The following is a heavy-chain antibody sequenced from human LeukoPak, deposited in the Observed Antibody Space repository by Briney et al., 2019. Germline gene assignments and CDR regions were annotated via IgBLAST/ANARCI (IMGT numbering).Heavy chain of an antibody. D-gene: IGHD5-12*01. CDR3: ARGGRGYSGYDRGDFDY. CDR2: MNPNSGNT. CDR1: GYTFTSYD. V-gene: IGHV1-8*01. Sequence: ASVTVSFKASGYTFTSYDINWVRQATGQGLEWMGWMNPNSGNTGYAQKFQGRVTMTRNTSISTAYMELSSLRSEDTAVYYCARGGRGYSGYDRGDFDYWGQGTLVTVSS. J-gene: IGHJ4*02.